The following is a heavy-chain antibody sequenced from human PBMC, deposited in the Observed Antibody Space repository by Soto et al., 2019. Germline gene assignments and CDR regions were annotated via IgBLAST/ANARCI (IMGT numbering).Heavy chain of an antibody. J-gene: IGHJ6*02. CDR1: GFTFTSSA. Sequence: SVKVSCKASGFTFTSSAVQWVRQARGQRLEWIGWIVVGSGNTIYPQKFQERVTITRDMSTSTAYMELSSLRSEDTAVYYCAAALRGYYYGMDVWGQGTTVTVSS. CDR3: AAALRGYYYGMDV. V-gene: IGHV1-58*01. CDR2: IVVGSGNT.